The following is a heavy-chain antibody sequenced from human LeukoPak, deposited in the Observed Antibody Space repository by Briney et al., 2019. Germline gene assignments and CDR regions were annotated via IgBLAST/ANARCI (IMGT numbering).Heavy chain of an antibody. Sequence: PGGALRLSCAAPGFTFSSYEMNWVRQAPGKGLEWVSYISTTGSSIYYADSVKGRFTISRDNVKNLLYLQMNSLRAEDTAVYYCARVQRGIAVALDYWGQGTLATVSS. V-gene: IGHV3-48*03. CDR1: GFTFSSYE. D-gene: IGHD6-19*01. J-gene: IGHJ4*02. CDR2: ISTTGSSI. CDR3: ARVQRGIAVALDY.